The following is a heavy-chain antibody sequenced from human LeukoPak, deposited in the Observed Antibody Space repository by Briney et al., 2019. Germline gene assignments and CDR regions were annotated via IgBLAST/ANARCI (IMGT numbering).Heavy chain of an antibody. V-gene: IGHV3-48*02. J-gene: IGHJ4*02. Sequence: GGALRLSCAASGFTFSSYSMDWVRESRGKGLVWVSYSTSTSSTIYYADSVKGRFTISRDNAKNSLYLQMNSLRDEDTALYYCARIRPGYYFDYWGKGTPVTVSS. D-gene: IGHD3-10*01. CDR1: GFTFSSYS. CDR2: STSTSSTI. CDR3: ARIRPGYYFDY.